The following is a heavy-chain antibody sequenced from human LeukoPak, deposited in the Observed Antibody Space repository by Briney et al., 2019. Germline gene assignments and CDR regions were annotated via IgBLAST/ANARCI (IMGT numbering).Heavy chain of an antibody. CDR3: AKDNSYYDSSGLDY. CDR1: GFTFSSYA. D-gene: IGHD3-22*01. CDR2: ISGSGGST. J-gene: IGHJ4*02. Sequence: PGGSLRLSCAASGFTFSSYAMSWVRQAPGKGLEWVSAISGSGGSTYYADSVKGRFTISRDNSKNTLYLQMNSLRAEDTAVYYCAKDNSYYDSSGLDYWGQGTLVTVSS. V-gene: IGHV3-23*01.